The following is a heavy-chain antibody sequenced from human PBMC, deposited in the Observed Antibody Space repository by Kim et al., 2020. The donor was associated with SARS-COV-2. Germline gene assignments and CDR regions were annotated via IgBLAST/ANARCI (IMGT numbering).Heavy chain of an antibody. Sequence: SVKGRFTISRDNSKNTLYLQMTSLRADDTAVYYCARVHVSIWFREQYGMDVWGQGTTVTVSS. CDR3: ARVHVSIWFREQYGMDV. J-gene: IGHJ6*02. D-gene: IGHD3-10*01. V-gene: IGHV3-30*07.